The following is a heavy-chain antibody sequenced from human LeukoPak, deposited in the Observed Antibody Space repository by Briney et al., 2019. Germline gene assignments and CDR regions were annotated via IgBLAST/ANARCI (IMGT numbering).Heavy chain of an antibody. D-gene: IGHD3-10*02. CDR2: VSSSGETT. Sequence: GGSLRLSCAGSGFSFSTYGMTWVRQAPGKGLEWVSSVSSSGETTYYADSVKGRFTISRDNAKNSLYLQMNSLRAEDTAVYYCAELGITMIGGVWGKGTTVTISS. J-gene: IGHJ6*04. CDR3: AELGITMIGGV. CDR1: GFSFSTYG. V-gene: IGHV3-23*01.